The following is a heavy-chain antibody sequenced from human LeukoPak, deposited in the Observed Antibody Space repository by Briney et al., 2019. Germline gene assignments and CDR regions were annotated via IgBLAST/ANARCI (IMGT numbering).Heavy chain of an antibody. CDR1: GFTFSSYW. J-gene: IGHJ4*02. Sequence: GGSLRLSCAASGFTFSSYWMSWVRQAPGKGPEWVANIKEDGGEKYFVDSVRGRFTISRDNAKNSLYLQMNSLRAEDTALYYCAKDEDDILTGSPFGYWGQGTLVTVSS. CDR2: IKEDGGEK. CDR3: AKDEDDILTGSPFGY. D-gene: IGHD3-9*01. V-gene: IGHV3-7*03.